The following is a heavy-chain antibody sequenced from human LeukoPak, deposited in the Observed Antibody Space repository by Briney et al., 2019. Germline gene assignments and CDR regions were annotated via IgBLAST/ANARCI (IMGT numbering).Heavy chain of an antibody. V-gene: IGHV3-53*01. CDR1: GFTVSSNY. CDR2: IYSGGST. J-gene: IGHJ4*02. D-gene: IGHD3-22*01. Sequence: GRSLRLSCAASGFTVSSNYMSWVRQAPGKGLEWVSVIYSGGSTYYADSVKGRFTISRDNSKNTLYLQMNSLRAEDTAVYYCARVSRGPHPYYYDSSGYMDYWGQGTLVTVS. CDR3: ARVSRGPHPYYYDSSGYMDY.